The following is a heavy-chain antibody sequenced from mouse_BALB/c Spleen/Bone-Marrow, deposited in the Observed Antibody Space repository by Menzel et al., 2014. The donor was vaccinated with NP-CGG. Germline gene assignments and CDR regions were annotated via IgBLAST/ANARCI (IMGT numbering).Heavy chain of an antibody. CDR3: ARQLAYAMDY. Sequence: DVHLVESGGGLVQPGGSLKLSCATSGFTFSDYYMYWVRQTPEKRLEWVAYITKGGGSTYYPDIVKGRLTISRDNAKNTLYLQMSRLKSEDTAMYYCARQLAYAMDYWGQGTSVTVSS. V-gene: IGHV5-12*02. J-gene: IGHJ4*01. CDR1: GFTFSDYY. D-gene: IGHD4-1*01. CDR2: ITKGGGST.